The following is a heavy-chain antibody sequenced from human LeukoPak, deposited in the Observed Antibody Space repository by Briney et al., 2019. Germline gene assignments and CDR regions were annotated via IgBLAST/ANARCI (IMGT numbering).Heavy chain of an antibody. CDR1: GFTFSDYY. D-gene: IGHD6-13*01. CDR2: ISNSGSTI. J-gene: IGHJ6*03. Sequence: RPGGSLRLSCAASGFTFSDYYMSWIRQAPGKGLEWVSYISNSGSTIYYADSVKGRFTISRDNAKNSLYLQMNSLRAEDTAVYYCARDLGILQRNMDVWGKGTTVTISS. CDR3: ARDLGILQRNMDV. V-gene: IGHV3-11*01.